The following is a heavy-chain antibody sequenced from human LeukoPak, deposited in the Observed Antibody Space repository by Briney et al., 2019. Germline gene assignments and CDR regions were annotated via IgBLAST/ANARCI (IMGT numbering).Heavy chain of an antibody. V-gene: IGHV3-30*04. J-gene: IGHJ6*03. Sequence: GSLRLSCAASGFTFSTYAIHWVRQAPGKGLEWVAVISYDGSNKYYADSVKGRFTISRDNSKNTLYLQMNSLRSEDTAVYYCARGNSYGYVSVYYYYYMDVWGKGPTVTVSS. CDR3: ARGNSYGYVSVYYYYYMDV. CDR2: ISYDGSNK. D-gene: IGHD5-18*01. CDR1: GFTFSTYA.